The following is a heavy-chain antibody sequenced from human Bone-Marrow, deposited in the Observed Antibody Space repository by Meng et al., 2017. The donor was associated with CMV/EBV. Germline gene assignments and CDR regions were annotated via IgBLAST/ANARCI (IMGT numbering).Heavy chain of an antibody. CDR1: GFTFDDYA. J-gene: IGHJ3*02. CDR3: AKDISAAAGTYAFDI. CDR2: ISWDGGST. Sequence: GGSLRLSCAASGFTFDDYAMHWVRQAPGKGLEWVSLISWDGGSTYYADSVKGRFTISRDNSKNSLYLQMSSLRAEDTALYYCAKDISAAAGTYAFDIWGQGTMDTVSS. V-gene: IGHV3-43D*03. D-gene: IGHD6-13*01.